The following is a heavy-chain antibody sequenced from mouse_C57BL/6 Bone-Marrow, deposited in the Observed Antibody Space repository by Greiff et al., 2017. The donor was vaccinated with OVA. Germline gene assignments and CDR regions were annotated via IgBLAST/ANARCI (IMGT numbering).Heavy chain of an antibody. CDR2: ISSGGSYT. CDR3: ARHRTYYSEDYYAMDY. D-gene: IGHD2-12*01. CDR1: GFTFSSYG. Sequence: EVKLVESGGDLVKPGGSLKLSCAASGFTFSSYGMSWVRQTPDKRLEWVATISSGGSYTYYPDSVKGRFTISRDNAMNTLYLQMSSLKSEDTAMYYWARHRTYYSEDYYAMDYWGQGTSVTVSS. V-gene: IGHV5-6*01. J-gene: IGHJ4*01.